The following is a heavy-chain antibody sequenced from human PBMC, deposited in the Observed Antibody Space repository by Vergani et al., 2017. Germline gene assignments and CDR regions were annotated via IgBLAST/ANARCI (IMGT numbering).Heavy chain of an antibody. CDR2: IIPTFGTA. CDR3: ARERVGDEPNDAFDV. V-gene: IGHV1-69*13. J-gene: IGHJ3*01. Sequence: QVQLVQSGAEVKKPGSSVTVSCQGSEDAFSGYAVGWVRQAPGQGLEWMGRIIPTFGTAKYAQKFLGRVTITADTSTRTAFMEMTTLTYEDTALYYCARERVGDEPNDAFDVWGQGTMVTVSS. D-gene: IGHD1-26*01. CDR1: EDAFSGYA.